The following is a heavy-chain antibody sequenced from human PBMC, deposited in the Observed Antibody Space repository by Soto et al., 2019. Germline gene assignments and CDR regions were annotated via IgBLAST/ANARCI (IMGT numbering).Heavy chain of an antibody. CDR2: IYWDNDK. CDR1: GFSLSTGGVG. Sequence: QITLKESGPTLVKPTQTLTLTCPFSGFSLSTGGVGVGWIRQPPGKALEWLALIYWDNDKRYSPSLRSRLTATKDTSKNQVVLTMTNMDPVDTATYYCVHSRCGGDCLRSYSAHYYYGMDVWGQVTTVTVFS. V-gene: IGHV2-5*02. CDR3: VHSRCGGDCLRSYSAHYYYGMDV. J-gene: IGHJ6*02. D-gene: IGHD2-21*02.